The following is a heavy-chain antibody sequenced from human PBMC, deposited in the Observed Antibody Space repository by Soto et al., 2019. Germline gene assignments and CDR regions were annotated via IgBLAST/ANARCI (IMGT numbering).Heavy chain of an antibody. V-gene: IGHV1-2*02. Sequence: ASLKVSCKASGDTFTAYYIHWVRQAPGQGLEWMGWINPVSGGTKYAQKFQGRVTMTRDTSISTANMELGSLRSDDTAMYYCARASGYIDLDYWGQGTLVTVSS. CDR1: GDTFTAYY. CDR2: INPVSGGT. CDR3: ARASGYIDLDY. D-gene: IGHD1-1*01. J-gene: IGHJ4*02.